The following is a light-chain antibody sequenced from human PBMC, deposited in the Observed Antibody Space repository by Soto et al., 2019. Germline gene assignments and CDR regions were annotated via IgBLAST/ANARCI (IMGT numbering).Light chain of an antibody. CDR3: HQYNNWPPHT. V-gene: IGKV3-15*01. J-gene: IGKJ2*01. CDR1: QNVGNN. Sequence: VLTQSPATLSVSPGDRATLSCRASQNVGNNLAWYQKKPGQAPRLLIYGASSGATGLPARFSASGSGTDFTLTISSLQSEDFAVYYYHQYNNWPPHTFGQGTKLEI. CDR2: GAS.